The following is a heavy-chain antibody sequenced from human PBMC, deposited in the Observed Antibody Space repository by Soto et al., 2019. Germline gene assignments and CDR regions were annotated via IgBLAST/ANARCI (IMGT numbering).Heavy chain of an antibody. J-gene: IGHJ4*02. CDR2: ISGSDTGT. CDR3: ARGSKDSYPGSRIFDF. V-gene: IGHV3-23*01. D-gene: IGHD3-10*01. CDR1: GFTFSNYA. Sequence: PGGSLRLSCAASGFTFSNYALSWVRQAPEKGLEWVSAISGSDTGTYYADSVKGRFTVSRDNSKNTLFLQMNSLRAEDTGIYFCARGSKDSYPGSRIFDFWGRGTLVTVSS.